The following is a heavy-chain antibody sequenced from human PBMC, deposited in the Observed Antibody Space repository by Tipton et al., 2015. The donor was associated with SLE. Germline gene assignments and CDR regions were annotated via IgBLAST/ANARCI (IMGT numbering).Heavy chain of an antibody. V-gene: IGHV3-21*01. J-gene: IGHJ4*02. CDR1: GFTFSNSS. CDR3: AREYRQLRYFDWFSDD. D-gene: IGHD3-9*01. Sequence: SLRLSCAASGFTFSNSSMNWVRQAPGKGLEWVSSISSRTAYIFYADSVKGRFTISRDNAKNSLYMQMNSLRADDTAVYYCAREYRQLRYFDWFSDDWGQGTLVTVSS. CDR2: ISSRTAYI.